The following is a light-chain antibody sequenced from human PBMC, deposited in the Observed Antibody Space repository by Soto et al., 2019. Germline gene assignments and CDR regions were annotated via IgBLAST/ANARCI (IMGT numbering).Light chain of an antibody. J-gene: IGKJ1*01. CDR3: QQYNEWPPT. CDR1: QSVCSN. V-gene: IGKV3-15*01. CDR2: GAS. Sequence: EIVLTQSPGTLSLSPGERATLSCRASQSVCSNLAWYQQKPGQAPRLLIYGASTRATGIPARFSGSGSGTEFALTFSSLQSEDFAVYSCQQYNEWPPTFAPGTKVDIK.